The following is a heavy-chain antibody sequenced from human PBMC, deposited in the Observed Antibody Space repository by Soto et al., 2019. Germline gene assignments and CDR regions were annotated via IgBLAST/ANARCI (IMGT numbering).Heavy chain of an antibody. D-gene: IGHD6-19*01. CDR2: VNPNNGGT. V-gene: IGHV1-2*02. CDR1: GYMFSAFY. J-gene: IGHJ4*02. CDR3: AREQWLAPHLDY. Sequence: QVQLVQSGAEVTKPGASVKVSCKASGYMFSAFYIHWVRQAPGQGLEWMGWVNPNNGGTHSAEKFQGRVTMTRDTTISTAYLELINLRSDDSATYYCAREQWLAPHLDYWGQGALVSVSS.